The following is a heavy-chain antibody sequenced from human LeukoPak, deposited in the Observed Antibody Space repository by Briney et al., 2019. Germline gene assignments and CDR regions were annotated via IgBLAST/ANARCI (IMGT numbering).Heavy chain of an antibody. J-gene: IGHJ4*01. D-gene: IGHD6-19*01. CDR1: GFTFSSYA. CDR3: AKGSGSIAVDNLCVY. Sequence: PGGSLRLSCAASGFTFSSYAMSWVRQAPGKGLEWVSVISGSGGSTYYADSVKGRFTISRDNSKNTLFLQMNSLRAEDTAIYYCAKGSGSIAVDNLCVYWGQEPWSPSPQ. CDR2: ISGSGGST. V-gene: IGHV3-23*01.